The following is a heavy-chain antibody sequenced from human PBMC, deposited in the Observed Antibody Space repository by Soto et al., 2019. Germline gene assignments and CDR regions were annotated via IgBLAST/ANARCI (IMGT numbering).Heavy chain of an antibody. D-gene: IGHD4-4*01. J-gene: IGHJ6*02. CDR1: GDSISSYY. CDR2: IYYSGST. CDR3: TRSNSGYYYYGMDV. V-gene: IGHV4-59*01. Sequence: PSETLSLTCTVSGDSISSYYWSWIRQPPGKGLEWIGYIYYSGSTNYNPSLKSRVTISIDTSKNQFSLELSSVTAADTAVYYCTRSNSGYYYYGMDVWGQGTTVTVSS.